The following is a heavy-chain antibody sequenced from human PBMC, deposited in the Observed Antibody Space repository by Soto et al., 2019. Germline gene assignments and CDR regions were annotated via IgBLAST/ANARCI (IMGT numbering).Heavy chain of an antibody. CDR2: ISYDGSNK. Sequence: GGSLRLSCAASGFTFSSYAMHWVRQAPGKGLEWVAVISYDGSNKYYADSVKGRFTISRDNSKNTLYLQMNSLRAEDTAVYYCAKGSSGWYERFDYWGQGTLVTVSS. J-gene: IGHJ4*02. V-gene: IGHV3-30-3*01. CDR3: AKGSSGWYERFDY. CDR1: GFTFSSYA. D-gene: IGHD6-19*01.